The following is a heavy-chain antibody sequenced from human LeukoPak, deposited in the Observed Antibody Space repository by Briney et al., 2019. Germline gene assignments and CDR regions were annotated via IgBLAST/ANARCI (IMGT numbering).Heavy chain of an antibody. J-gene: IGHJ4*02. Sequence: GGSLRLSCAASGFTFSSYSMNWVRQAPGKGLEWVSYISSSSSTIYYADSVKGRFTISRDNSKNTLYLQMNSLRAEDTAVYYCARDGDSSGYAPLSWGQGTLVTVSS. D-gene: IGHD3-22*01. CDR2: ISSSSSTI. V-gene: IGHV3-48*01. CDR1: GFTFSSYS. CDR3: ARDGDSSGYAPLS.